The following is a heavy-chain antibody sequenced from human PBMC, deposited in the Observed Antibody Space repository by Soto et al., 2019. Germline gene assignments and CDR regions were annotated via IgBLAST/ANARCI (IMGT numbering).Heavy chain of an antibody. CDR3: TKSRRGILMVYGFGGMDV. V-gene: IGHV3-23*01. CDR1: GFTVNSRA. Sequence: GSLRLSWAASGFTVNSRAMSWVRQAPGKGLEWVASISGSGDGTYYGDSVKGRFTISRDSSSSTLYLQMNNLRGEDTAVYFCTKSRRGILMVYGFGGMDVWGQGTTVTVSS. D-gene: IGHD2-8*01. CDR2: ISGSGDGT. J-gene: IGHJ6*02.